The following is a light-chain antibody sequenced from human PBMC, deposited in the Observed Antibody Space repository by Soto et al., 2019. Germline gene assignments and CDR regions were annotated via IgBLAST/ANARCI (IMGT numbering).Light chain of an antibody. J-gene: IGKJ2*01. Sequence: ETVMTQSPATLSVSPGDRVTLSCRASQSIGTNLLWLQQSPGQPPRLLISGASDRVAGVPDRFSGSGSGTDFTLTISGLQSEDCAVYYCQQYAGWPRTFGQGTKLKIK. V-gene: IGKV3-15*01. CDR2: GAS. CDR3: QQYAGWPRT. CDR1: QSIGTN.